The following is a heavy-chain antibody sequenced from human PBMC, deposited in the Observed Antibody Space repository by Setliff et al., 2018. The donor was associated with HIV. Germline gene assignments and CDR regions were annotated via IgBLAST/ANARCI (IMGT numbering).Heavy chain of an antibody. Sequence: GSLRLSCEGSGFDFSDYYMSWIRQAPGKGLEWVSYITTDSRQTYYADFVKGRFTISRDDAKNSLYLQMDSLGVEDTALYYCARDNWGYDWYFDLWGRGTLVTVSS. CDR1: GFDFSDYY. V-gene: IGHV3-11*05. CDR2: ITTDSRQT. J-gene: IGHJ2*01. D-gene: IGHD7-27*01. CDR3: ARDNWGYDWYFDL.